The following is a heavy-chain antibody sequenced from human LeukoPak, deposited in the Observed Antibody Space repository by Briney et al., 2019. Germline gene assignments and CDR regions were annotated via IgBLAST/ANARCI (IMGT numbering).Heavy chain of an antibody. J-gene: IGHJ4*02. CDR1: GYTFTSYH. Sequence: ASVKVSCKASGYTFTSYHIIWVRQASGQGLEWLGWMNPNSGHTGYAQKFQGRVTMTRTTSISTAYMELTSLTSEDSAVYYCTRSIVEVRKRKDYWGQGTLVTVSS. D-gene: IGHD2-21*01. V-gene: IGHV1-8*01. CDR2: MNPNSGHT. CDR3: TRSIVEVRKRKDY.